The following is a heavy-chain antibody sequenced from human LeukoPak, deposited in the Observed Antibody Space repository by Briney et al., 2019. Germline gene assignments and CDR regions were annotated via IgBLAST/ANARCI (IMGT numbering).Heavy chain of an antibody. Sequence: GGSLGLSCAASGFTFSSYTMHWIRQAPGKGLEWVSSISGSNSYIFYADSVKGRFTVSRDDAKDSLYLQMNSLRAEDTAVYYCARALTTLTYEGYWGQGTLVTVSS. D-gene: IGHD1-1*01. CDR2: ISGSNSYI. CDR1: GFTFSSYT. CDR3: ARALTTLTYEGY. J-gene: IGHJ4*02. V-gene: IGHV3-21*01.